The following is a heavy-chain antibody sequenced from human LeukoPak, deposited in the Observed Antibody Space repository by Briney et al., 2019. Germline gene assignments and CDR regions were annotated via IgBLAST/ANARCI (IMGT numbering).Heavy chain of an antibody. V-gene: IGHV3-48*03. J-gene: IGHJ4*02. CDR3: ARGERGDY. D-gene: IGHD1-26*01. CDR2: ISSIGTTI. Sequence: GGSLRLSCAASGFTFSIYEMNWVRQAPGKGLEWASYISSIGTTIYYADSVKRRFTISRDNAKNSLYLQMNSLRAEDTAVYYCARGERGDYWGQGTLVTVSS. CDR1: GFTFSIYE.